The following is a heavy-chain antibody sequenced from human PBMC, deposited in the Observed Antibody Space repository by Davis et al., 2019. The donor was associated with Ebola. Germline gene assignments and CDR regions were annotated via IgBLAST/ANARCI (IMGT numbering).Heavy chain of an antibody. J-gene: IGHJ4*02. CDR1: GFTFSNAW. D-gene: IGHD3-3*01. CDR2: IKSKTDGGTT. Sequence: GESLKISCAASGFTFSNAWMSWVRQAPGKGLEWVGRIKSKTDGGTTDYAAPVKGRFTISRDDSKSIAYLQMNSLKTEDTAVYYCTRGDFWSGYSPFDYWGQGTLVTVSS. CDR3: TRGDFWSGYSPFDY. V-gene: IGHV3-15*01.